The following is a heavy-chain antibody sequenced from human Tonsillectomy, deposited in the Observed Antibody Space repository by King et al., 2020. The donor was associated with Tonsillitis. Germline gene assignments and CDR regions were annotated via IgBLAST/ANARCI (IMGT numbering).Heavy chain of an antibody. J-gene: IGHJ4*02. CDR1: GFTFSSSE. D-gene: IGHD4-17*01. CDR2: IISSGSTI. V-gene: IGHV3-48*03. Sequence: VQLVESGGGLVQPGGSLRLSCAASGFTFSSSEMNWVRQAPGKGLEWVSYIISSGSTIYYADSVKGRFTISRDNAKNSRYLQMNSLRAEDTAVYYCARGLRYWGQGTLVTVSS. CDR3: ARGLRY.